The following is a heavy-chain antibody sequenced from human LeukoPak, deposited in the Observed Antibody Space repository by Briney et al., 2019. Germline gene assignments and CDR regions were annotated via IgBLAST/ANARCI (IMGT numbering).Heavy chain of an antibody. CDR2: IKQDGSEK. CDR3: ARGVAVAGRDAFDI. V-gene: IGHV3-7*03. Sequence: PGGSLRLSCAASGFTFSSYWMSWVRQAPGKGLEWVANIKQDGSEKYYVDSVKGRFTISRDNAKNSLYLQMNSLRAEDAAVYYCARGVAVAGRDAFDIWGQGTMVTVSS. CDR1: GFTFSSYW. J-gene: IGHJ3*02. D-gene: IGHD6-19*01.